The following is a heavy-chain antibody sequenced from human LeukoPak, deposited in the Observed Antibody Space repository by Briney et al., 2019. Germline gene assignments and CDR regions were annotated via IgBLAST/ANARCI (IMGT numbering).Heavy chain of an antibody. CDR2: IKQDGSEK. J-gene: IGHJ4*02. CDR1: GFTFSSYW. Sequence: GGSLRLSCAASGFTFSSYWMSWVRQAPGKGLEWVANIKQDGSEKYYVDSVKGRFTISRDNAKNSLYLQMNSLRAEDTAVYYCARDRYDILTEDYFDYWGQGTLVTVSS. CDR3: ARDRYDILTEDYFDY. V-gene: IGHV3-7*01. D-gene: IGHD3-9*01.